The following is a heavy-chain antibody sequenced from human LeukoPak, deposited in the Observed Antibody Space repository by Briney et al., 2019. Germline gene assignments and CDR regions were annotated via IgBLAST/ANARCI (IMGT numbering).Heavy chain of an antibody. D-gene: IGHD4-17*01. J-gene: IGHJ4*02. Sequence: PGRSLRLSCAASGLTFSSYAMHWVRQAPGKGLEWVAVISYDGSNKYYADSVKGRFTISRDNSKNTLYLQMNSLRAEDTAVYYCASDTVTTDYWGQGTLVTVSS. V-gene: IGHV3-30-3*01. CDR2: ISYDGSNK. CDR3: ASDTVTTDY. CDR1: GLTFSSYA.